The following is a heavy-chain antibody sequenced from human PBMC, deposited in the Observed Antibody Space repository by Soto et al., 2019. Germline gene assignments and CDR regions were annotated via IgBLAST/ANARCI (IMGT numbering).Heavy chain of an antibody. D-gene: IGHD3-22*01. CDR3: ASHYDSGCYYYRGLDY. Sequence: QVQLVQSGAEVTKPGSSVKVSCKASGGTFNSYAISWVRQAPGQGLEWMGGIIPIFGTAAYAQKFQGRVTITAVESTSTAYMELSSLRSEDTAVYYCASHYDSGCYYYRGLDYWGQGTLVTVSS. CDR1: GGTFNSYA. CDR2: IIPIFGTA. V-gene: IGHV1-69*12. J-gene: IGHJ4*02.